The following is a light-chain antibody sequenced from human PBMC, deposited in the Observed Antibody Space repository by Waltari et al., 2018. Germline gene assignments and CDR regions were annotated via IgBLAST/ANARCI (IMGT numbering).Light chain of an antibody. Sequence: DIQMTQSPSFESASVGDRVTITCRASQGIDNWLAWYQQKPGKAPKFLIYSASSLQSGVPSRFVGSGSGTDFILTISRLQPEDFATYYCQQTNSFPRTFGQGTKVAIK. V-gene: IGKV1-12*01. CDR2: SAS. J-gene: IGKJ1*01. CDR1: QGIDNW. CDR3: QQTNSFPRT.